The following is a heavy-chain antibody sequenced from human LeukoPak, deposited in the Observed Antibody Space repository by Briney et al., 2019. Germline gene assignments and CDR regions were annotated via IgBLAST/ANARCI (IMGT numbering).Heavy chain of an antibody. D-gene: IGHD5-18*01. J-gene: IGHJ3*02. CDR1: GYTFTDYY. V-gene: IGHV1-2*02. CDR3: AREGDVDTAMDDAFDI. CDR2: ISPNTGAT. Sequence: ASVKVSCKASGYTFTDYYIHWVRQAPAQGLEWMGWISPNTGATNYAQKFQGRLTMTRDTSINTAYMGLSRLTSDDTALYYCAREGDVDTAMDDAFDIWGQGTMVTVSS.